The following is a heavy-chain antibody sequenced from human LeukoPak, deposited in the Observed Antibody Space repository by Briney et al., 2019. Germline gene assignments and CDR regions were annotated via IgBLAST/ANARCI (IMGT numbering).Heavy chain of an antibody. V-gene: IGHV3-20*04. J-gene: IGHJ4*02. Sequence: PGGSLRLSCVASGFTFSSYWMSWVRQAPGKGLEWVSGINWNGGSTGYADSVKGRFTISRDNAKNSLYLQMNSLRAEDTALYYCAREFRTGYCTNGVCPTVDYWGQGTLVTVSS. CDR1: GFTFSSYW. CDR2: INWNGGST. D-gene: IGHD2-8*01. CDR3: AREFRTGYCTNGVCPTVDY.